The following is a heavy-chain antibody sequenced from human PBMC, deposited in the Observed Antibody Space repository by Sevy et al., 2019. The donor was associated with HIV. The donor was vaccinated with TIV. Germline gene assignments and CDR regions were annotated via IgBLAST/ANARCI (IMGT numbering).Heavy chain of an antibody. D-gene: IGHD2-2*01. CDR2: IIPIFGTA. CDR1: GGTFSKYA. V-gene: IGHV1-69*13. Sequence: ASVKVSCKASGGTFSKYAITWVRQTPGQGLEWMGGIIPIFGTANYAQEFQGRVTITADESTSTAYMELSSLRSEDTAVYYCARDRGFSSTSEYGMDVWGQGTTVTVSS. J-gene: IGHJ6*02. CDR3: ARDRGFSSTSEYGMDV.